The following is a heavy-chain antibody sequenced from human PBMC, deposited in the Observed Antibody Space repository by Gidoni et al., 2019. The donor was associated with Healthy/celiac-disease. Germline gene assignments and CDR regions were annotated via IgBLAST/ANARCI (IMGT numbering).Heavy chain of an antibody. CDR1: GGSFSGYY. D-gene: IGHD2-21*01. CDR2: INHSGST. V-gene: IGHV4-34*01. J-gene: IGHJ4*02. CDR3: ARGSSYCGGDCYSGVTDY. Sequence: QVQLQQWGAGLLKPSETLSLTCAVYGGSFSGYYWSWIRQPPGKGLEWIGEINHSGSTNYNPSLKSRVTISVDTSKNQFSLKLSSVTAADTAVYYCARGSSYCGGDCYSGVTDYWGQGTLVTVSS.